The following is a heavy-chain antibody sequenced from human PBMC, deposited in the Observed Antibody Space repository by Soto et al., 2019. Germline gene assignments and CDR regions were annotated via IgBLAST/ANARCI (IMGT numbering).Heavy chain of an antibody. CDR3: ARGVGAVAGVYFDL. CDR1: GGSFSGYY. D-gene: IGHD6-19*01. J-gene: IGHJ2*01. Sequence: QVQLQQWGAGLLKPSETLSLTCAVYGGSFSGYYWSWIRQPPGKGLEWIGEINHSGSTNYNPSLKSRVTISVDTSKNQFSLKLSSVTAADTAVYYCARGVGAVAGVYFDLGGRGTLVTVSS. CDR2: INHSGST. V-gene: IGHV4-34*01.